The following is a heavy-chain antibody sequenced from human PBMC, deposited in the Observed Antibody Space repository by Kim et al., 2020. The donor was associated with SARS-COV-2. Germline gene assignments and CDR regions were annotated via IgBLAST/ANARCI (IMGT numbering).Heavy chain of an antibody. J-gene: IGHJ5*02. CDR1: GGSISSGGYY. V-gene: IGHV4-31*03. CDR2: IYYSGST. CDR3: ARGTHQNLFDP. Sequence: SETLSLTCTVSGGSISSGGYYWSWIRQHPGKGLEWIGYIYYSGSTYYNPSLKSRVTISVDTSKNQFSLKLSSVTAADTAVYYCARGTHQNLFDPWGQGTLVTVSS.